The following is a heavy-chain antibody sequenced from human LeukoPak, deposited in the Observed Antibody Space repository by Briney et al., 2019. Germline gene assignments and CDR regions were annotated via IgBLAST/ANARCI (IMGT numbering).Heavy chain of an antibody. V-gene: IGHV4-38-2*02. CDR1: GYSISSGYC. D-gene: IGHD3/OR15-3a*01. Sequence: SETLSLTCTVSGYSISSGYCWGWIRQPPGKGLEWIGSIYHSGNTYYNPSLKSQVTISVDTPKNQFSLKLSSVTAADTAVYYCARQTGSGLFILPGGQGTLVTVSS. J-gene: IGHJ4*02. CDR2: IYHSGNT. CDR3: ARQTGSGLFILP.